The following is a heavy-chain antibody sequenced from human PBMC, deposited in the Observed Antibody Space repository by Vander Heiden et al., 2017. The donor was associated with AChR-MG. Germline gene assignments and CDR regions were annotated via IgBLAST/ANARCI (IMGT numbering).Heavy chain of an antibody. Sequence: QVQLVQPGAEVTKPGASVKVSCKASGYSCTSYEMHWVRQAPGQGLEWMGIINPSGGSTRYTEKVQDRVTMTRDTSTSTVYMELSSLRSEETAVYYCARGIDGATMIRTGLDPWGQGTLVTVSS. CDR2: INPSGGST. D-gene: IGHD3-22*01. J-gene: IGHJ5*02. V-gene: IGHV1-46*01. CDR1: GYSCTSYE. CDR3: ARGIDGATMIRTGLDP.